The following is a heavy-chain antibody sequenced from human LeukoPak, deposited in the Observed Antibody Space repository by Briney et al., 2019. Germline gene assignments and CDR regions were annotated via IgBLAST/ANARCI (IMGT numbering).Heavy chain of an antibody. J-gene: IGHJ5*02. CDR2: IYYSGST. CDR1: GGSISNYY. D-gene: IGHD2-2*01. Sequence: PSETLSLTCTVSGGSISNYYWSWIRQPPGKGLEWIGYIYYSGSTNYNPSLKSRVTILVDTSKNQFSLKLSSVTAADTAVYYCARSVSRHCTSTSCYLNWFDPWGQGTLATVS. CDR3: ARSVSRHCTSTSCYLNWFDP. V-gene: IGHV4-59*01.